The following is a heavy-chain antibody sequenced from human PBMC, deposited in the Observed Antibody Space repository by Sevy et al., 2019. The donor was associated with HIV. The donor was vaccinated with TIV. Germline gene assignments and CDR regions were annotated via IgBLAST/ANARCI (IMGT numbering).Heavy chain of an antibody. V-gene: IGHV3-30*04. CDR2: ISYDGSNK. D-gene: IGHD2-2*02. CDR1: GFTFSSYA. Sequence: GESLKISCAASGFTFSSYAMHWVRQAPGKGLEWVAVISYDGSNKYYADSVKGRFTISRDNSKNTLYLQMNSLRAEDTAVYYCATDRGCSSTSCYNYYYYYGMDVWGQGTTVTVSS. J-gene: IGHJ6*02. CDR3: ATDRGCSSTSCYNYYYYYGMDV.